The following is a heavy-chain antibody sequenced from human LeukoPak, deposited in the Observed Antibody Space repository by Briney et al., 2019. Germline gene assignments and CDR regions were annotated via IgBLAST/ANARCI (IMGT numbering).Heavy chain of an antibody. J-gene: IGHJ4*02. D-gene: IGHD6-13*01. V-gene: IGHV3-23*01. CDR2: ISASGTST. CDR3: AKDASGYSSSWYDYFDY. CDR1: GFTFSTYV. Sequence: RGSLRLSCAASGFTFSTYVMSWVRQAPGKGLEWVSIISASGTSTYYADSVKGRFTISRDNSKNTLYLQMNSLRAEDTAVYYCAKDASGYSSSWYDYFDYWGQGTLVTVSS.